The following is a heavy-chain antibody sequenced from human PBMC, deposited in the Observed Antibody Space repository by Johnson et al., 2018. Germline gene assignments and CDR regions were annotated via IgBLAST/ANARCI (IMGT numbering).Heavy chain of an antibody. CDR2: INPSGGST. CDR1: GYTFPRYY. D-gene: IGHD6-19*01. V-gene: IGHV1-46*01. J-gene: IGHJ3*02. Sequence: QVQLVESGAEVKKPGASXKVSCKASGYTFPRYYIHWVRPAPGPGLELMGMINPSGGSTTYAQKFQDRVTMTRVTSTSTVYMELSGLRPDDTATHYCVRGERSSSGWYDSGPIWGQGTMVTVSS. CDR3: VRGERSSSGWYDSGPI.